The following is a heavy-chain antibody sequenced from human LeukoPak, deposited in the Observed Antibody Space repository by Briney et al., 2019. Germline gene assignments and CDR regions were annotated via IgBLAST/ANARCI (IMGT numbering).Heavy chain of an antibody. V-gene: IGHV3-23*05. CDR2: ITSSGSST. CDR3: AKKGISGSSGYYDAFDI. CDR1: GFTFSSYA. D-gene: IGHD3-22*01. J-gene: IGHJ3*02. Sequence: GGSLRLSCAASGFTFSSYAMSWVRQAPGKGLEWVSAITSSGSSTYYADSVKGRFTISRDNSKNTLYLQMNSLRAEDTAVYYCAKKGISGSSGYYDAFDIWGQGTMVTVSS.